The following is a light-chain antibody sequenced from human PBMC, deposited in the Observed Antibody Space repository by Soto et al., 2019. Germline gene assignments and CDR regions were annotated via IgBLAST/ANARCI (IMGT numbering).Light chain of an antibody. V-gene: IGKV1-5*03. Sequence: IQLTPSPSSLSASVGDRVTITCRASQTISSWLAWYQQKPGKAPKLLIYKASTLKSGVPSRFSGSGSGTEFTLTISSLQPDDFATYYCQHYNSYSEAFGQGTKVEI. J-gene: IGKJ1*01. CDR3: QHYNSYSEA. CDR2: KAS. CDR1: QTISSW.